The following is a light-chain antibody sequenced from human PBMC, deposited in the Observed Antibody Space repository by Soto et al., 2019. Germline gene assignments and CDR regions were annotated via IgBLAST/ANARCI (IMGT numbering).Light chain of an antibody. CDR1: SSDVGAYNF. CDR2: EVT. Sequence: QSALTQPASVSGSPGQSITISCTGTSSDVGAYNFVSWYQQHPGKAPKLIFYEVTDRPSGVSNRFSGSKSGNTASLTISGLQAEDEAEYYCSSYTNINTRACVFGTGTKLTVL. CDR3: SSYTNINTRACV. V-gene: IGLV2-14*01. J-gene: IGLJ1*01.